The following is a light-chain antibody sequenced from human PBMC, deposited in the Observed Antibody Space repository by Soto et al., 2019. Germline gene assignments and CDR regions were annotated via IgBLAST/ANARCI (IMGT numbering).Light chain of an antibody. Sequence: QSALTQRASVSGSPGQSITISCTGTSSDVGSYNLVSWYQQHPGKAPKIMIYEGSKRPSGVSNRFSGSKSGNTASLTISGLQAEDEADYYCCSYAGSSIVVFGGGTKLTVL. V-gene: IGLV2-23*01. CDR3: CSYAGSSIVV. J-gene: IGLJ2*01. CDR1: SSDVGSYNL. CDR2: EGS.